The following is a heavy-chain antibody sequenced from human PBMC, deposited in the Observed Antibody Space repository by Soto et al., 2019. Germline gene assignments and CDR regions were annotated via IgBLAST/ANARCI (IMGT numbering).Heavy chain of an antibody. CDR2: IYYSGST. CDR3: ARVSIAVAGNWFDP. V-gene: IGHV4-59*01. D-gene: IGHD6-19*01. CDR1: GGSISSYY. J-gene: IGHJ5*02. Sequence: SETLSLTCTVSGGSISSYYWSWIRQPPGKGLEWIGYIYYSGSTNYNPSLKSRVTISVDTSKNQFSLKLSSVTAADTAVYYCARVSIAVAGNWFDPWGQGTLVTVSS.